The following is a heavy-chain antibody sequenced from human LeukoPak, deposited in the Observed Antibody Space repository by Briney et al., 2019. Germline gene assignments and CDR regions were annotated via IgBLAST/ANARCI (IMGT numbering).Heavy chain of an antibody. J-gene: IGHJ5*02. Sequence: GGSLRLSCAASGFTFSSYEMNWVRQAPGKGLEWVSGINWNGGSTGYADSVKGRFTISRDNAKNSLYLQMNSLRAEDTALYYCARGLLWFGGWFDPWGQGTLVTVSS. V-gene: IGHV3-20*04. CDR3: ARGLLWFGGWFDP. CDR1: GFTFSSYE. CDR2: INWNGGST. D-gene: IGHD3-10*01.